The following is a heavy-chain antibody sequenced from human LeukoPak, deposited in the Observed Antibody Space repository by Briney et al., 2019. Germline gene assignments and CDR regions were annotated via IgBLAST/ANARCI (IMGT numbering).Heavy chain of an antibody. D-gene: IGHD6-19*01. Sequence: ASVKVSCKASGDSFSDSYIHWVRQAPGQGPEWMGWISAYNGNTNYAQKLQGRVTMTTDTSTSTAYMELRSLGSDDTAVYYCARDRGWLVSMNDYWGQGTLVTVSS. J-gene: IGHJ4*02. CDR2: ISAYNGNT. CDR3: ARDRGWLVSMNDY. V-gene: IGHV1-18*01. CDR1: GDSFSDSY.